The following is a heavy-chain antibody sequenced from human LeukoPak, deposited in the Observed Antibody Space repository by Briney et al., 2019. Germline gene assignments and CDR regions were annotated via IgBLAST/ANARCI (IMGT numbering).Heavy chain of an antibody. CDR1: GFTFSDYA. V-gene: IGHV3-30*04. CDR3: ARGRGSGSFLIDY. J-gene: IGHJ4*02. CDR2: ISYDGSLM. D-gene: IGHD3-10*01. Sequence: PGRSLRLSCAASGFTFSDYAMHWVRQAPGKGLEWVAVISYDGSLMYYADSVQGRFTVSRDNSKSTLYLQMDSPRVEDTAVNFCARGRGSGSFLIDYWGQGTLVTVSS.